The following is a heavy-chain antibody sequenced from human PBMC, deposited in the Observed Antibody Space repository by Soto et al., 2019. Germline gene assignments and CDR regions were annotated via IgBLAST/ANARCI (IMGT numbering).Heavy chain of an antibody. Sequence: GESLKISCAASGFTFSSYAMSWVRQAPGKGLEWVSAISGSGGSTYYADSVKGRFTISRDNSKNTLYLQMNSLRAEDTAVYYCAKDLLAARTGYNAFDIWGQGTMVTVSS. CDR3: AKDLLAARTGYNAFDI. J-gene: IGHJ3*02. V-gene: IGHV3-23*01. CDR1: GFTFSSYA. CDR2: ISGSGGST. D-gene: IGHD6-6*01.